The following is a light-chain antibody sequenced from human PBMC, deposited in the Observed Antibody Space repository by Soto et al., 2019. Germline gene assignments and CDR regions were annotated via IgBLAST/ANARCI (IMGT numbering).Light chain of an antibody. Sequence: QSALTQPRSVSGSPGQSVTISCTGTSSDVGGYDYVSWYQQHAGKAPKLIIYDVNKRPSGVPDRFSGSKSGNTASLTISGLQAEDEADYYCCAYAGTYIHVVFGGGTKLTVL. J-gene: IGLJ2*01. CDR1: SSDVGGYDY. CDR3: CAYAGTYIHVV. CDR2: DVN. V-gene: IGLV2-11*01.